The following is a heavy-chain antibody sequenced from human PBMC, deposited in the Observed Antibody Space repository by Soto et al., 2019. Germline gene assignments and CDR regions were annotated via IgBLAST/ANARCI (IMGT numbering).Heavy chain of an antibody. V-gene: IGHV4-30-4*01. Sequence: PSETLSLTCTVSGGSISSGDYYWSWIRQSPGKGLEWIGYIYYSGSTYYNPSLKSRVTISVDTSKNQFSLKLSSVTAADTAVYYCARVVQLWSNPHFDYWDQGTLVTVSS. D-gene: IGHD5-18*01. CDR3: ARVVQLWSNPHFDY. CDR2: IYYSGST. J-gene: IGHJ4*02. CDR1: GGSISSGDYY.